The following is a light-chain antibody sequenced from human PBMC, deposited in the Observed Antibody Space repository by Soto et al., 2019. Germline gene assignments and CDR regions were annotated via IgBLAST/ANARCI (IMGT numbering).Light chain of an antibody. J-gene: IGLJ2*01. CDR1: SSDVGGYSL. CDR3: CLYSGSTVI. CDR2: EGT. V-gene: IGLV2-23*01. Sequence: QSVLTQPASVSGYPGQSITVSCTGTSSDVGGYSLVSWYHQNPGKPPKLVIYEGTKRPSGVSNRLSGSKSGNTASLTISGLQAEDEGDYYCCLYSGSTVIFGGGTKLTVL.